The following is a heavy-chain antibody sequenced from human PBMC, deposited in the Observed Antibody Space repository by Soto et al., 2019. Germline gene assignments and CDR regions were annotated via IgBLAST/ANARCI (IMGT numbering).Heavy chain of an antibody. CDR2: IVGSDAKT. CDR1: GFSFASFS. D-gene: IGHD5-12*01. CDR3: AKWTYLDF. Sequence: GGSLRLSCTTSGFSFASFSLTWVRQAPGQGLEWVATIVGSDAKTHYAVSVKGRFSISRYTSRNTVYLQMNNLRADDTAIYYCAKWTYLDFWGQGTRVTVSS. J-gene: IGHJ4*02. V-gene: IGHV3-23*01.